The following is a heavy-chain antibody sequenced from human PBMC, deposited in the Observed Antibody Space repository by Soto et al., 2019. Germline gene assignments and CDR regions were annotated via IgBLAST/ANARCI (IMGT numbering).Heavy chain of an antibody. CDR2: ISSSSSTI. CDR3: ARGTHYCSGGTCSPLMDV. J-gene: IGHJ6*02. Sequence: HPGGSLRLSCAASGFTFSSYSMNWVRQDPGKGLEWVSYISSSSSTIYYADSVKGRFTISRDNAKNSLYLQMNSLRDEDTAVYYCARGTHYCSGGTCSPLMDVWGQGTTVTVSS. CDR1: GFTFSSYS. D-gene: IGHD2-15*01. V-gene: IGHV3-48*02.